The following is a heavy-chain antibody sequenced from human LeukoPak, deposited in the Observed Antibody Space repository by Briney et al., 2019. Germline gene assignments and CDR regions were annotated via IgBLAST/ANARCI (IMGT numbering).Heavy chain of an antibody. Sequence: SETLSLTCTVSGGSISSGSYYWSWIRQPAGKGLEWIGRIYTSGSTKYNPSLKSRVTISLDTSKNQYSLKLSSVTAADTAVYYCARGKTLGFDYWGQGTLVTVSS. CDR2: IYTSGST. CDR1: GGSISSGSYY. J-gene: IGHJ4*02. CDR3: ARGKTLGFDY. V-gene: IGHV4-61*02.